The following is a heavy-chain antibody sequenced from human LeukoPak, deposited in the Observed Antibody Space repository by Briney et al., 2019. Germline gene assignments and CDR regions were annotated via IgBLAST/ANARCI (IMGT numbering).Heavy chain of an antibody. D-gene: IGHD6-13*01. CDR3: ARGLGYGVFGP. CDR2: INVGNGNT. CDR1: GYTFTTYA. Sequence: ASVKVSCKASGYTFTTYALTWVRQAPGQRLEWMGWINVGNGNTKSSQKFQGRVTITRDMSASTAYMELSSLRSEDTAVYYCARGLGYGVFGPWGQGTLVTVSS. J-gene: IGHJ5*02. V-gene: IGHV1-3*01.